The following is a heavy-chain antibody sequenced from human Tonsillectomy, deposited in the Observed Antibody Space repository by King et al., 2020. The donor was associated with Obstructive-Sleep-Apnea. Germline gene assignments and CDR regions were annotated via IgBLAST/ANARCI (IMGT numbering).Heavy chain of an antibody. Sequence: QLVQSGAEVKKPGASVKVSCTASGYTFTDYDIAWVRQATGQGLEWMGWMNPKSGATGYAQKFQGRVTMTRSTSISTAYMGLSSLTSEDTAVYYCARGGGSGGYTGYIWGQGTLVTVSS. D-gene: IGHD6-25*01. CDR1: GYTFTDYD. CDR3: ARGGGSGGYTGYI. V-gene: IGHV1-8*01. CDR2: MNPKSGAT. J-gene: IGHJ4*02.